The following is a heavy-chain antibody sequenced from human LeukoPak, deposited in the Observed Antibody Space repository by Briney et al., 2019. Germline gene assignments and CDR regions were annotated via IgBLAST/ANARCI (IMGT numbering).Heavy chain of an antibody. D-gene: IGHD1/OR15-1a*01. CDR1: GFTFDDYG. V-gene: IGHV3-20*04. Sequence: GGSLRLSCAASGFTFDDYGMSWVRQAPGKGLEWVSGISWSGSRTGYADSLKGRFTISRDNAKNTLHLQMNSLRDEDTALYYCARDLTTSDNWGQGTLVTVSS. CDR3: ARDLTTSDN. CDR2: ISWSGSRT. J-gene: IGHJ4*02.